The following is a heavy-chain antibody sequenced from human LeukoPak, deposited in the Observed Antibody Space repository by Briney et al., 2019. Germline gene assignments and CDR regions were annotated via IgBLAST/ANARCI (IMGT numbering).Heavy chain of an antibody. J-gene: IGHJ4*02. Sequence: SETLSLTCAVYGGSFSGYYWSWIRQPPGKGLERIGEINHSGSTNYNPSLKSRVTISVDTSKNQFSLKLSSVTAADTAVYYCARVDYYGSGRPIDYWGQGTLVTVSS. D-gene: IGHD3-10*01. CDR1: GGSFSGYY. CDR2: INHSGST. CDR3: ARVDYYGSGRPIDY. V-gene: IGHV4-34*01.